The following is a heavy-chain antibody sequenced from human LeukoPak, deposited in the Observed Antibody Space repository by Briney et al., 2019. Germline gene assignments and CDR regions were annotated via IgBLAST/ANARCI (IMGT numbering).Heavy chain of an antibody. V-gene: IGHV3-20*04. CDR1: GFTFDDYG. J-gene: IGHJ6*03. CDR3: ARSMVRGKDNYCYYMDV. CDR2: INWNGGST. D-gene: IGHD3-10*01. Sequence: GGSLRLSCAASGFTFDDYGMSWVRQAPGKGLEWVSGINWNGGSTGYADSVKGRFTISRDNAKNSLYLQMNSLRAEDTALYYCARSMVRGKDNYCYYMDVWGKGTTVTVSS.